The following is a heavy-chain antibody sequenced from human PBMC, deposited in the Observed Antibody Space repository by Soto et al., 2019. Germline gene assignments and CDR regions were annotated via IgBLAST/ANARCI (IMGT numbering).Heavy chain of an antibody. J-gene: IGHJ6*02. CDR3: ARDRYSNSNYYYYGMDV. Sequence: SETLSLTCTVSGGTVSSGHYYWSWIRQHPGKGLEWIGYIYYSGNTYYNPSLKSRVSISVDTSNKEFSLKLRSVTAADTAVYYCARDRYSNSNYYYYGMDVWGQGTTVTVSS. D-gene: IGHD6-6*01. CDR1: GGTVSSGHYY. CDR2: IYYSGNT. V-gene: IGHV4-31*03.